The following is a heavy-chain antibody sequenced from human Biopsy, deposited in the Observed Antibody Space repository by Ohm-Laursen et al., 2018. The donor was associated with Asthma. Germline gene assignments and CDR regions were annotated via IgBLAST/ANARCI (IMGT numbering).Heavy chain of an antibody. Sequence: ASVKVSCKTSGYTFNSAGITWVRQAPGQGLEWMGWISVYNGNTKVAQRLQDRVTMITDTSTSTAYMELRSLRSDDTAVYFCARAVDYSHYYGIDVWGQGTTDTVS. CDR3: ARAVDYSHYYGIDV. D-gene: IGHD3-10*01. V-gene: IGHV1-18*01. CDR1: GYTFNSAG. J-gene: IGHJ6*02. CDR2: ISVYNGNT.